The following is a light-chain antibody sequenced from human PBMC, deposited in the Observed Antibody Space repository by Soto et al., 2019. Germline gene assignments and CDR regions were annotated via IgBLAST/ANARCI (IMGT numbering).Light chain of an antibody. Sequence: DIQITQSPSTLSGSVGDRVTITCRASQSISASLAWYQQKPGKPPILLIYMASSLQTGVPSRFSGSGSGTEFTLTVSSLQPDDFATYYCQQYNRFSTFGQGTKVDIK. J-gene: IGKJ1*01. V-gene: IGKV1-5*03. CDR1: QSISAS. CDR3: QQYNRFST. CDR2: MAS.